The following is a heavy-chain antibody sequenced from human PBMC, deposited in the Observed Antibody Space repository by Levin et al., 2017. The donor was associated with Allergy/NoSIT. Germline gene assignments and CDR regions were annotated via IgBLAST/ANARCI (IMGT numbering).Heavy chain of an antibody. D-gene: IGHD3-16*01. CDR3: VKSRRLALRFDAFDI. V-gene: IGHV5-51*01. J-gene: IGHJ3*02. Sequence: GGSLRLSCKGSGYTFSNYWIGWVRQMPGKGLEWMGIIYPSDSDTRYSPSFQGQVSISADESISTAYLQWSSLKASDTAMYYCVKSRRLALRFDAFDIWGQGTKVTVSS. CDR2: IYPSDSDT. CDR1: GYTFSNYW.